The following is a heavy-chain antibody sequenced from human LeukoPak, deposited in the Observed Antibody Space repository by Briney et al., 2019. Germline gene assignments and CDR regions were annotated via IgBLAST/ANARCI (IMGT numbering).Heavy chain of an antibody. CDR1: GDSVSSNSAA. V-gene: IGHV6-1*01. Sequence: SQTLSLTCAISGDSVSSNSAAWSWIRQSPSRGLEWLGRTYYRSKWYNDYAVSVKSRITINPDTSKNQFSLQLNSVTPEDTAVYYCAREGSSGPWVNYYGMDVWGQGTTVTVSS. CDR3: AREGSSGPWVNYYGMDV. D-gene: IGHD6-19*01. J-gene: IGHJ6*02. CDR2: TYYRSKWYN.